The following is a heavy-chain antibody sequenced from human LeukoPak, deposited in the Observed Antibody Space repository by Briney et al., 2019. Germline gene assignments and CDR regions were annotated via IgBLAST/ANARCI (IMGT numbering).Heavy chain of an antibody. CDR1: GDSISSYH. V-gene: IGHV4-59*08. CDR3: ATYTRHCSGGTCYSIYY. J-gene: IGHJ4*02. CDR2: VYYDGTT. D-gene: IGHD2-15*01. Sequence: SETLSLTCTVSGDSISSYHWTWIRQSPGRRLEWIGYVYYDGTTRYNPSLKSRVTISLEMSNNQFSLKLSSVTAADTAIYYCATYTRHCSGGTCYSIYYWGQGTLVTVSS.